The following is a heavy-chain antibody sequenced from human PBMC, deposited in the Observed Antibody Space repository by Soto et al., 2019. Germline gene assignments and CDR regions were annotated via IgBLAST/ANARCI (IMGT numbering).Heavy chain of an antibody. D-gene: IGHD1-26*01. CDR3: ARVGHSGRFFEY. J-gene: IGHJ4*02. Sequence: QVQLVQSGAEVKKPGASVKVSCKTSGYPFISYGITWVRQAPGQGLEWMGWISGDKGNTNYAQKFQGRVTMTTDTSTRSAHMELRSLRSDDTAVYYCARVGHSGRFFEYWGQGTLVTVSS. CDR2: ISGDKGNT. V-gene: IGHV1-18*01. CDR1: GYPFISYG.